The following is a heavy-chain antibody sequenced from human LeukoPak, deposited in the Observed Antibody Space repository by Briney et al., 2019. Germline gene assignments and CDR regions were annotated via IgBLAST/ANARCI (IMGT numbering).Heavy chain of an antibody. D-gene: IGHD4-17*01. CDR1: GGSISSGGYY. Sequence: TSETLSLTCTVSGGSISSGGYYWSWIRQHPGKGLEWIGYIYYSGSTYYNPSLKSRVTISVDTSKNQFSLKLSSVTAADTAVYYCTRVANNDYGDYLVPPPTDYWGQGTLVTVSS. J-gene: IGHJ4*02. CDR2: IYYSGST. CDR3: TRVANNDYGDYLVPPPTDY. V-gene: IGHV4-31*03.